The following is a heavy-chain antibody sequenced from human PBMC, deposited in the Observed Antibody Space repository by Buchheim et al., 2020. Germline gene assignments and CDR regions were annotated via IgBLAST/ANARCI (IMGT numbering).Heavy chain of an antibody. J-gene: IGHJ4*02. CDR1: GFTFSSYG. CDR3: CIAAAGFFDY. V-gene: IGHV3-33*01. CDR2: IWYDGSNK. D-gene: IGHD6-13*01. Sequence: QVQLVESGGGVVQPGRSLRLSCAASGFTFSSYGMHWVRQAAGKGLEWVAGIWYDGSNKYYADSVKGRFTISRDNSKNTLYLKMNRLRAEDTAVYYCCIAAAGFFDYWGQGTL.